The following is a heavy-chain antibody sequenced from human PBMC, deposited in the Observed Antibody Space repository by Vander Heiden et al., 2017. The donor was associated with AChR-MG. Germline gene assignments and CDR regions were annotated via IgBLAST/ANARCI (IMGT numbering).Heavy chain of an antibody. V-gene: IGHV4-4*02. CDR3: ARGKAFVTVTSPIQYNWFDP. J-gene: IGHJ5*02. D-gene: IGHD4-17*01. CDR1: GGSISSSNW. Sequence: QVQLQESGPGLVKPSGTLSLTCAVSGGSISSSNWWSWVRQPPGKGLEWIGEIYHSGSTNYNPSLKSRVTISVDKSKNQFSLKLSSVTAADTAVYYCARGKAFVTVTSPIQYNWFDPWGQGTLVTVSS. CDR2: IYHSGST.